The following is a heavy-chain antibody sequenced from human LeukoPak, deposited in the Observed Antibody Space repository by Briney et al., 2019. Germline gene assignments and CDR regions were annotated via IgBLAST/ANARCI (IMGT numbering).Heavy chain of an antibody. CDR2: INPNSGGT. CDR3: ARGPGHLWLYYLDF. Sequence: EASVKVSCKASGYTFTGYYMHWVRQAPGQGLEWMGWINPNSGGTNYAQKFQGRVTMTRDTSISTAYMALSRLRSDDTAVYFCARGPGHLWLYYLDFWGQGTVVTVSS. D-gene: IGHD5-18*01. CDR1: GYTFTGYY. V-gene: IGHV1-2*02. J-gene: IGHJ4*02.